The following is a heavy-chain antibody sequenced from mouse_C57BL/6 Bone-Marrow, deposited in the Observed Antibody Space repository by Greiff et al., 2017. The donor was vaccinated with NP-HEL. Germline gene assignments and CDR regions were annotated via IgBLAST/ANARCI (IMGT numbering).Heavy chain of an antibody. CDR3: ASRNYYGSSHREFAY. D-gene: IGHD1-1*01. V-gene: IGHV1-81*01. J-gene: IGHJ3*01. Sequence: QVQLQQSGAELARPGASVKLSCKASGYTFTSYGISWVKQRTGQGLEWIGEIYPRSGNTYYNEKFKGKATLTADKSSSTAYMELRSLTSEDSAVYFYASRNYYGSSHREFAYWGQGTLVTVSA. CDR1: GYTFTSYG. CDR2: IYPRSGNT.